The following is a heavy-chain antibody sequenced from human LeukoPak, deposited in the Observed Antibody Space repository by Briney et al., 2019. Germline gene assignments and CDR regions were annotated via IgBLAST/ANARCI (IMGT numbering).Heavy chain of an antibody. J-gene: IGHJ4*02. V-gene: IGHV3-23*01. CDR2: ISGSGGSA. D-gene: IGHD3-10*01. Sequence: GGSLRLSCAASEFTFSTNAMSWVRQAPGKGLEWVSSISGSGGSAYYADSVKGRFTISRDNSKNTLYLQMNSLRSEDTAVYYCAKKYGSGSYYFDYWGQGTLVTVSS. CDR1: EFTFSTNA. CDR3: AKKYGSGSYYFDY.